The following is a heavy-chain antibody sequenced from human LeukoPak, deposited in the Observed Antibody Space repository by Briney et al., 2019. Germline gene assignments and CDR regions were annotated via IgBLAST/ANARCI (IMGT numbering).Heavy chain of an antibody. CDR3: ARYGDYSFDY. D-gene: IGHD4-17*01. CDR2: IGSSGATR. CDR1: GFTFNSYE. V-gene: IGHV3-48*03. J-gene: IGHJ4*02. Sequence: GRSLRLSCAASGFTFNSYEMNWVREAPGKGLEWLSYIGSSGATRYYADSVEGRFTVSRDNAKNSLYLQMNSLRAEDTAVYYCARYGDYSFDYWGQGTLVTVSS.